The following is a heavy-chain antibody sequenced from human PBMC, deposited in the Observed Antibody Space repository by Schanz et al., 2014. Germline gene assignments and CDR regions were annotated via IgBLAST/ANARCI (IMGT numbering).Heavy chain of an antibody. J-gene: IGHJ6*02. CDR2: ISGSGGST. V-gene: IGHV3-23*04. Sequence: EVQLVESGGGLVQRGGSLRLSCAASGFSFGSYAMSWVRQAPGRGLEWVSAISGSGGSTYYADSVKGRFTISRDNSKNTLYLQMNSLRAEDTAVYYCRLWFGELYSGMDVWGQGTTVTVSS. D-gene: IGHD3-10*01. CDR3: RLWFGELYSGMDV. CDR1: GFSFGSYA.